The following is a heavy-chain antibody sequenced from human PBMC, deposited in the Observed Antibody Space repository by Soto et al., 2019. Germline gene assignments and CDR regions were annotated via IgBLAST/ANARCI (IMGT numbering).Heavy chain of an antibody. J-gene: IGHJ4*02. Sequence: ASVKVSCKASGYSFTNYGISWVRQAPGQGLEWMGWINVYNGNTKYAQKVQGRVTMTTDTSTSTAYMELSSLRSEDTVVYYCVRGRVMITFGVVIVIDYWGQGSPVTVSS. CDR1: GYSFTNYG. CDR2: INVYNGNT. CDR3: VRGRVMITFGVVIVIDY. V-gene: IGHV1-18*01. D-gene: IGHD3-16*02.